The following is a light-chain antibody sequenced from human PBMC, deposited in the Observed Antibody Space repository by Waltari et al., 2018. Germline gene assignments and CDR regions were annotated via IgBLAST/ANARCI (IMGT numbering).Light chain of an antibody. CDR3: YSADSSGNHWV. Sequence: SYALTQPPSVSVSPGQTARITCSGDALPKKYAHWYQQKPGQAPVLVIFEDSKRPSGIPERFSGSSSGTMATLTISGAQMEDEADYYCYSADSSGNHWVFGGGTKLTVL. V-gene: IGLV3-10*01. CDR1: ALPKKY. CDR2: EDS. J-gene: IGLJ3*02.